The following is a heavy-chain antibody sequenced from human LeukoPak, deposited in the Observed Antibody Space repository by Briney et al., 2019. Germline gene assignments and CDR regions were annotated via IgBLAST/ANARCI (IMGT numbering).Heavy chain of an antibody. CDR1: GYTFTDYY. CDR3: ARDSRKTLDNPQY. J-gene: IGHJ4*02. Sequence: ASVKVSCKASGYTFTDYYMHWLRQAPGQGPEWMGIIDPSDGVTTYAEKFEGRVAMTRDMSTTTVYMELSSLRSEDTAAYYCARDSRKTLDNPQYWGQGTLVTVSS. V-gene: IGHV1-46*01. D-gene: IGHD2-2*03. CDR2: IDPSDGVT.